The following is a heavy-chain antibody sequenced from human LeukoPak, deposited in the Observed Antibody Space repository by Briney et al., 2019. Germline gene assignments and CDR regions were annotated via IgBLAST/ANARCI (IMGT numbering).Heavy chain of an antibody. Sequence: SETLSLTCTVSGDSISSGSYCWGLIRHPPGKGLEWGVSMHYRGGTYYNPSLKSRVTISIDTSKNQFSLKLSSVPAADTAVYYCARRGRLWPDFDYWGQGTLVTVSS. D-gene: IGHD5-18*01. CDR2: MHYRGGT. J-gene: IGHJ4*02. CDR3: ARRGRLWPDFDY. CDR1: GDSISSGSYC. V-gene: IGHV4-39*01.